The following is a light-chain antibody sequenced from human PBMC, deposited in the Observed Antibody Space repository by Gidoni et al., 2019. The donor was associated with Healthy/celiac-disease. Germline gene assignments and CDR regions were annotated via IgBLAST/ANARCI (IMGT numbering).Light chain of an antibody. CDR2: AAS. CDR1: QSISNY. Sequence: DIQTTQSPPSLTASVGDRVTITCRASQSISNYLNWYQQKPGKAPKLLIYAASSLQSGVPARFSGSGSGTDFTLTISSLQPEDFATYYCQQSYSTPWTFGQGTKVEIK. J-gene: IGKJ1*01. CDR3: QQSYSTPWT. V-gene: IGKV1-39*01.